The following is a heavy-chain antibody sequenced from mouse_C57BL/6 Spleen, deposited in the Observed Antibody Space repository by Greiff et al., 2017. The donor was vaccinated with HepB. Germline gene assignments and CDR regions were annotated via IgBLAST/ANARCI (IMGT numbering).Heavy chain of an antibody. J-gene: IGHJ3*01. CDR2: IDPSDSYT. V-gene: IGHV1-69*01. CDR1: GYTFTSYW. D-gene: IGHD1-1*01. Sequence: QVQLQQPGAELVMPGASVELSCKASGYTFTSYWMHWVKQRPGQGLEWIGEIDPSDSYTNYNQKFKGKSTLTVDKSSSTAYMQLSSLTSEDSAVYYCARSYSYYGSSTFAYWGQGTLVTVSA. CDR3: ARSYSYYGSSTFAY.